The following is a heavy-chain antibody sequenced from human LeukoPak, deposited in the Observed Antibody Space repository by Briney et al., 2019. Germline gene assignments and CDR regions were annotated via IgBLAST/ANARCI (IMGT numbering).Heavy chain of an antibody. CDR2: IYYSGST. J-gene: IGHJ4*02. Sequence: SETLSLTCTVSGGSISRYYWNWIRQPPGKGLEWIGYIYYSGSTNYNPSLKSRVTISVDTSKNQFSLKLSSVTAADTAVYYCARSYSSGWFPRGLYYFDYWGQGTLVTVSS. D-gene: IGHD6-19*01. CDR3: ARSYSSGWFPRGLYYFDY. V-gene: IGHV4-59*12. CDR1: GGSISRYY.